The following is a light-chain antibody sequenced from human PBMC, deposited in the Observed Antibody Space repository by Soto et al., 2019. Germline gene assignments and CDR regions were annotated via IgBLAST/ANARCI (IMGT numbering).Light chain of an antibody. J-gene: IGLJ2*01. CDR2: SDN. CDR1: SSNIGAGHD. V-gene: IGLV1-40*01. CDR3: QAYDRGLSATV. Sequence: QSVLTQPPSVSGAPGQRVTISCTGSSSNIGAGHDVHWYQQLPGTAPKVVIYSDNNRPSGVPDRFSGSKSGTSASLAITGLQAEDEAYYYCQAYDRGLSATVFGGGTKLTVL.